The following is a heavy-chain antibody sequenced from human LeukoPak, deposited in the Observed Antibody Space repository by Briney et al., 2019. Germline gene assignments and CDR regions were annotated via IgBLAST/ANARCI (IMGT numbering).Heavy chain of an antibody. CDR3: AKDDSSGYYAYNYFDY. V-gene: IGHV3-23*01. J-gene: IGHJ4*02. D-gene: IGHD3-22*01. Sequence: PGGSLRLSCAASGFTFSSYDMSWVRQAPGKGLEWVSAISGSGDSSYYADSVKGRFTISRDNSKNTLYLQMNSLRAEDTAVYYCAKDDSSGYYAYNYFDYWGQGTLVTVSS. CDR2: ISGSGDSS. CDR1: GFTFSSYD.